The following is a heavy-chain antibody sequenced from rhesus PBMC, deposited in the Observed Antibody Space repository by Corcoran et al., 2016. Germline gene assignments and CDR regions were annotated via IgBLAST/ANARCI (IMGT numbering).Heavy chain of an antibody. CDR3: ARDVGSWSPYFDY. Sequence: QVQLQQWGEGLVKPSETLSLTCAVYGGSISSNYWSWIRQPPGKGLEWIGRIRSGGSTNYNPSLKSRVTISIDTSKNQVSLKLSSVTAADTAVYYCARDVGSWSPYFDYWGQGVLVTVSS. CDR1: GGSISSNY. CDR2: IRSGGST. J-gene: IGHJ4*01. D-gene: IGHD6-13*01. V-gene: IGHV4-160*01.